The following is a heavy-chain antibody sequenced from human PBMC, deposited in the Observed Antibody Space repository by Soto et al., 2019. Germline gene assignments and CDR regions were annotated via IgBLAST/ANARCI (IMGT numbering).Heavy chain of an antibody. CDR2: INPTGGGA. CDR3: GRQYYESSGYFSDL. D-gene: IGHD3-22*01. CDR1: GYTFTDYY. V-gene: IGHV1-46*01. Sequence: ASVKVSCKASGYTFTDYYIHWVRQAPGQGLEWMGVINPTGGGAIYAEKFQGRVTLTTDTSTSTVYMELSSLRSEDKAVFYCGRQYYESSGYFSDLWGKGTLVTVSS. J-gene: IGHJ4*02.